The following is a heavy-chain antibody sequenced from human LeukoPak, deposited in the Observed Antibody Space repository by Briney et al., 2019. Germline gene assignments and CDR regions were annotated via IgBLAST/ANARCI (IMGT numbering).Heavy chain of an antibody. D-gene: IGHD3-22*01. Sequence: PGGSLRLSCAASGFTFSSYGMSWVRQAPGKGLEWVSAISGSGGSTYYADSVKGRFTISRDNSKNTLYLQMNSLRAEDTAVYYCAKGASHKIDSRGLLLRGAVYYYMDVWGKGTTVTISS. CDR3: AKGASHKIDSRGLLLRGAVYYYMDV. V-gene: IGHV3-23*01. J-gene: IGHJ6*03. CDR1: GFTFSSYG. CDR2: ISGSGGST.